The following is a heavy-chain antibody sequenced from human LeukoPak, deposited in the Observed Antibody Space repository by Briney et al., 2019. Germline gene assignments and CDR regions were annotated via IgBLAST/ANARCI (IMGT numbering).Heavy chain of an antibody. CDR1: GFTLSSYA. V-gene: IGHV3-23*01. CDR2: ISGSGGST. Sequence: PGGSLRLSCAASGFTLSSYAMSWVRQAPGKGLEWVSAISGSGGSTYYADSVKGRFTISRNNSKNTLYLQMNSLRAEDTAVYYCAKDPHRRRISIASSSYFDYWGQGTLVTVSS. J-gene: IGHJ4*02. D-gene: IGHD2-2*01. CDR3: AKDPHRRRISIASSSYFDY.